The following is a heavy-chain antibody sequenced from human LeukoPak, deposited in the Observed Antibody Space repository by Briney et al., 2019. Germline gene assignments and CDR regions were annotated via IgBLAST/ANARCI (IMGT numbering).Heavy chain of an antibody. CDR2: ISESGVGT. V-gene: IGHV3-23*01. J-gene: IGHJ4*02. CDR1: GFTFRTYA. D-gene: IGHD6-13*01. CDR3: ARDQGGTGSWYEGEGY. Sequence: PGGSLRLSCAASGFTFRTYAMNWVRQAPGKGLEWVSGISESGVGTNYADSVKGRFTTSRDNSKNTLYLQMNSLRAEDTALYYCARDQGGTGSWYEGEGYWGQGTLVTVSS.